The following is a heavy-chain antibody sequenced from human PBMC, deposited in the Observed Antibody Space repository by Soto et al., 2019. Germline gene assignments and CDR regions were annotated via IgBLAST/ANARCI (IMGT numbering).Heavy chain of an antibody. D-gene: IGHD1-26*01. V-gene: IGHV6-1*01. Sequence: RSQTLSLTCAITGDSVSSNSAGWIWVRQSPSRGLEWLGRTYYRSKWYYEYAVSVRGRITINPDTSKNQYSLQLNSVTPEDTAVYFCARGEQYSGRIFDYWGQGTLVTVSS. CDR2: TYYRSKWYY. CDR1: GDSVSSNSAG. J-gene: IGHJ4*01. CDR3: ARGEQYSGRIFDY.